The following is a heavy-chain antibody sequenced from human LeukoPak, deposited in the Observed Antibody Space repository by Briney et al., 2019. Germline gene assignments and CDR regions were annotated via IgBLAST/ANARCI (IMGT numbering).Heavy chain of an antibody. D-gene: IGHD2/OR15-2a*01. V-gene: IGHV1-69*13. CDR2: IIPVYGTA. J-gene: IGHJ2*01. CDR3: ASTTLITLYSYFDV. Sequence: ASVKVSCKASGGTFTSYVFNWVRQAPGHGLEWMGAIIPVYGTANYAQNFQDRITITADESTSSVYMELTSLKSEDTAIYYCASTTLITLYSYFDVWGRGTLVTVSS. CDR1: GGTFTSYV.